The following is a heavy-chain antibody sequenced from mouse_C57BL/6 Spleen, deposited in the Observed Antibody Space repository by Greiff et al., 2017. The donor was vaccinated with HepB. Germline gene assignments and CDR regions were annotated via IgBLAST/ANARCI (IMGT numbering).Heavy chain of an antibody. CDR3: ASPLWLRRSYYAMDY. Sequence: QVQLKQPGAELVKPGASVKLSCKASGYTFTSYWMHWVKQRPGRGLEWIGRIDPNSGGTKYNEKFKSKATLTVDKPSSTAYMQLSSLTSEDSAVYYCASPLWLRRSYYAMDYWGQGTSVTVSS. D-gene: IGHD2-2*01. CDR2: IDPNSGGT. V-gene: IGHV1-72*01. CDR1: GYTFTSYW. J-gene: IGHJ4*01.